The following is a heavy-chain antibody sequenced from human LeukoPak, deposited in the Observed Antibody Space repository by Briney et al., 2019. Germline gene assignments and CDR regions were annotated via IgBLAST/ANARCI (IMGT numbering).Heavy chain of an antibody. D-gene: IGHD3-16*01. Sequence: ASVKVSCKASGYTFTSYDINWVRQATGQGLEWMGWMNPNSGNTGYAQKFQGRVTFTRNTSISTAYMELSSLRSEDTAVYYCARGNRGEATPHTDYWGQGTLVTVSS. J-gene: IGHJ4*02. CDR1: GYTFTSYD. V-gene: IGHV1-8*03. CDR3: ARGNRGEATPHTDY. CDR2: MNPNSGNT.